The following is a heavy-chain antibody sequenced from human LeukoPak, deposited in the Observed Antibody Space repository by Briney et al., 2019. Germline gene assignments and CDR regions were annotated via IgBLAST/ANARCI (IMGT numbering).Heavy chain of an antibody. CDR1: GFTFRSYE. J-gene: IGHJ4*02. CDR2: IISSGTTI. Sequence: GGSLRLSCAASGFTFRSYEMNWVRQAPGKGLEWVSYIISSGTTIYYADSVKGRFTISRDNAKNSLYLQMNSLRAEDTAVYYCASGRYYFDYWGQGTLVTVSS. V-gene: IGHV3-48*03. CDR3: ASGRYYFDY.